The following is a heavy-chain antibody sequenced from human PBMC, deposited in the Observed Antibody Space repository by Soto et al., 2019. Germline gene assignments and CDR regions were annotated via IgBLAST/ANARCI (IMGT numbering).Heavy chain of an antibody. Sequence: SETLSLTCTVSGGSIGNDKWAGTRGADGKGLEWMGRIYTSGNTNDNPSRKSRVTMSVDTSKNQCSLKMSSVTAADTAAYFCARDRVGSSSFDFWGQGTLVTVSS. CDR1: GGSIGNDK. V-gene: IGHV4-4*07. CDR3: ARDRVGSSSFDF. CDR2: IYTSGNT. D-gene: IGHD6-6*01. J-gene: IGHJ4*02.